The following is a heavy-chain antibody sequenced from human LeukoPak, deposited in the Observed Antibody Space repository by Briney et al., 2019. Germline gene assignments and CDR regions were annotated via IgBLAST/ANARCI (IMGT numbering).Heavy chain of an antibody. CDR3: ARGGSSGWWAFDI. D-gene: IGHD6-19*01. Sequence: GGSLRLSCSASGFTFSSYSMNWVRQAPGKGLEWVSSISSSSSYIYYADSVKGRFTISRDNAKNSLYLQMNSLRAEDTAVYYCARGGSSGWWAFDIWGQGTMVTVSS. J-gene: IGHJ3*02. CDR1: GFTFSSYS. V-gene: IGHV3-21*01. CDR2: ISSSSSYI.